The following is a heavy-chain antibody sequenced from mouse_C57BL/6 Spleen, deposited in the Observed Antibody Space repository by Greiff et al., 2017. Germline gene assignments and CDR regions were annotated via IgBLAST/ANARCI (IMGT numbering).Heavy chain of an antibody. CDR2: INPYNGGT. Sequence: EVQLQQSGPVLVKPGASVKMSCKASGYTFTDYYMNWVKQSHGKSLEWLGVINPYNGGTSYNQKFKGQATLTVDKSSSTAYMELNSLTSEDSADYYCARSGSSGYVGYAMDYWGQGTSVTVSS. D-gene: IGHD3-2*02. V-gene: IGHV1-19*01. J-gene: IGHJ4*01. CDR3: ARSGSSGYVGYAMDY. CDR1: GYTFTDYY.